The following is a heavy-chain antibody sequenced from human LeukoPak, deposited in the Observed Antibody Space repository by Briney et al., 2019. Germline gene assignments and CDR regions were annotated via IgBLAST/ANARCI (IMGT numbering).Heavy chain of an antibody. CDR2: MYYSGST. CDR1: GFSISSDY. CDR3: ARATYYAIFAY. J-gene: IGHJ4*02. D-gene: IGHD3-9*01. V-gene: IGHV4-59*01. Sequence: PSETLSLTCTVSGFSISSDYWSWVRQPPGKGLEWIGYMYYSGSTNYNPSLRGRVTISVDRSDNQFSLKLSSVTAADTAVYFCARATYYAIFAYWGRGTLVTVSS.